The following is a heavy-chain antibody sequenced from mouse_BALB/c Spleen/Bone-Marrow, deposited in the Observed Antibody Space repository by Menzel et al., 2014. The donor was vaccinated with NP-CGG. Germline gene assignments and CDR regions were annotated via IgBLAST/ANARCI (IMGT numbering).Heavy chain of an antibody. J-gene: IGHJ2*01. CDR1: GYTFTSYY. Sequence: QVQLQQSGPELVKPGASVRISCKAAGYTFTSYYIHWVKQRPGQGLEWIGWIYPGNVNTKYNEKFKGKATLTADKSSSTAYIQLSSLTSEDSAVYFCAREANWNFDYWGRGTTLTVSS. D-gene: IGHD4-1*01. CDR2: IYPGNVNT. V-gene: IGHV1S56*01. CDR3: AREANWNFDY.